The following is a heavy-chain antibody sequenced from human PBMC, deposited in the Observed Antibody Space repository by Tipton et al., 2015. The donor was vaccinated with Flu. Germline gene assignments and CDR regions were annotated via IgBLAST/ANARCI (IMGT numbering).Heavy chain of an antibody. Sequence: TLSLTCTVSGGSISSYYWSWIRQPAGKGLEWIGRSYTSGSTNYNPSLKSRVTMSVDTSKKQFSLKLSSVTAADTAVYYCASYFDWLGAFDIWGQGTMVTVSS. V-gene: IGHV4-4*07. D-gene: IGHD3-9*01. CDR1: GGSISSYY. J-gene: IGHJ3*02. CDR2: SYTSGST. CDR3: ASYFDWLGAFDI.